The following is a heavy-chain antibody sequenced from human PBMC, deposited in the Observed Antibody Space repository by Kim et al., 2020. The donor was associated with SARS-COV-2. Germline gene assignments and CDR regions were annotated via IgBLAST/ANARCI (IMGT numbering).Heavy chain of an antibody. CDR3: ARRTTLNAFDI. Sequence: DDAAAVKSRIGINPDTSKNQFSLQLSSVTPEDTAVYYCARRTTLNAFDIWGQGTVVTVSS. J-gene: IGHJ3*02. V-gene: IGHV6-1*01.